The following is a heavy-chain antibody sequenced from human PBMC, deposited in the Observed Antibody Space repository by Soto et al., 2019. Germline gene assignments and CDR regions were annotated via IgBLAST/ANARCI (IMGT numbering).Heavy chain of an antibody. Sequence: QVQLQESGPGLVKPSQTLSLTCTVSGGSISSGGYYWSWIRQHPGKGLEWIGYIYYSGSTYYNPSLKSRVTIAVDTSKNQCALKLSSVTAADTAVYYCARDDSSGYYYGDAFDIWGQGTMVTVSS. CDR3: ARDDSSGYYYGDAFDI. CDR1: GGSISSGGYY. J-gene: IGHJ3*02. V-gene: IGHV4-31*03. CDR2: IYYSGST. D-gene: IGHD3-22*01.